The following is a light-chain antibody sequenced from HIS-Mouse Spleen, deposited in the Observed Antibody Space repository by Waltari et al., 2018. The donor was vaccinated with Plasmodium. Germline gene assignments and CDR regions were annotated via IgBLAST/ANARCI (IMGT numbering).Light chain of an antibody. Sequence: EIVLTQSPGTLSLSPGERATLSCRASQRVSSSYLAWYQQKPGPAPRLLIYGASSRATGIPDRFSGSGSGTDFTLTISRLEPEDFAVYYCQQYGSSPQITFGGGTKVEIK. J-gene: IGKJ4*01. CDR2: GAS. CDR3: QQYGSSPQIT. V-gene: IGKV3-20*01. CDR1: QRVSSSY.